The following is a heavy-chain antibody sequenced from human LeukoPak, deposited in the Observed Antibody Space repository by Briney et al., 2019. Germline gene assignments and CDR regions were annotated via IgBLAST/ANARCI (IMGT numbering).Heavy chain of an antibody. J-gene: IGHJ4*02. CDR2: FDPEDGET. D-gene: IGHD6-6*01. CDR1: GYTLTELS. Sequence: ASVKVSCKVSGYTLTELSMHWVRQAPGKGLEWMGGFDPEDGETIYAQKFQGRVTMTEDTSTDTAYMELSSLRSEDTAVYYCATPPARPGGLDSDYWGQGTLVTVSS. CDR3: ATPPARPGGLDSDY. V-gene: IGHV1-24*01.